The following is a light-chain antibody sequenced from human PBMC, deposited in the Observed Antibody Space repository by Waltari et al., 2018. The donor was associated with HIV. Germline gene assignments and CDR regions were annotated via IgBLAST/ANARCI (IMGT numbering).Light chain of an antibody. V-gene: IGLV1-47*01. CDR3: AAWDDSLSGPV. CDR2: RSN. CDR1: SSNIGSNY. J-gene: IGLJ3*02. Sequence: QSVVTQPPSASGTPGQRVTISCSGSSSNIGSNYVYWYQQVPGTAPKVLIYRSNLRPSGVPDRFSGSKSGTSASLAISGLRSEDEADYYCAAWDDSLSGPVFGGGTKLTVL.